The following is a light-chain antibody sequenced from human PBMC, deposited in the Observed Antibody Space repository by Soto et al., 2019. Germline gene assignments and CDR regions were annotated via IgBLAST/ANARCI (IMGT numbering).Light chain of an antibody. V-gene: IGKV1-6*01. CDR3: LQDFNFPFT. J-gene: IGKJ2*01. CDR1: QDIRNH. Sequence: IQMTQSPSSLSASVGDRVTITCRASQDIRNHLAWYQQKPGTAPKVLISAASSLQTGVPSRFSGSGSGTDFTLTISSRQPEDFATYYCLQDFNFPFTFGQGTKLEVK. CDR2: AAS.